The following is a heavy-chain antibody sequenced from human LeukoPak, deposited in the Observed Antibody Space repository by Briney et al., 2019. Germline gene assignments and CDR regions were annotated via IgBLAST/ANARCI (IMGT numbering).Heavy chain of an antibody. CDR2: INWNGGST. D-gene: IGHD3-16*01. J-gene: IGHJ4*02. CDR1: GFPFDDYV. CDR3: AREWGEQHFDY. Sequence: GGSLRLSCAASGFPFDDYVMSWVRQAPGKGLEWVSRINWNGGSTGYADSVKGRFTISRDNAKNSLYLQMNSLRAEDTALYYCAREWGEQHFDYWGQGTLVTVSS. V-gene: IGHV3-20*04.